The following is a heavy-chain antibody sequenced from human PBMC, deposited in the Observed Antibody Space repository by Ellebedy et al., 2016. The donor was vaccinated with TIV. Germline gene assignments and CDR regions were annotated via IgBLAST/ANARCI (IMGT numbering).Heavy chain of an antibody. Sequence: GESLKISCAASGFTFSNDWMHWVRQAPGKGLVWVSSINSDGSPTRYADSVQGRFTISRDNAKNTLYLQMNSVRAEDTAVYYCAREVLPSSKGGPFDIWGQGTMVTVSS. D-gene: IGHD2-2*01. J-gene: IGHJ3*02. CDR2: INSDGSPT. CDR1: GFTFSNDW. CDR3: AREVLPSSKGGPFDI. V-gene: IGHV3-74*01.